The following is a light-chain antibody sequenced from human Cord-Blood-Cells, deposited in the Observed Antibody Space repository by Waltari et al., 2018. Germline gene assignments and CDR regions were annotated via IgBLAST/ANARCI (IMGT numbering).Light chain of an antibody. CDR1: SRDVGCYNY. CDR3: CSYAGSFYV. V-gene: IGLV2-11*01. J-gene: IGLJ1*01. CDR2: DVS. Sequence: QSALTQPRSVSGSPGQSVTISCTGTSRDVGCYNYVSWYQQHPGKAPKLMIYDVSKRPSGVPDRFSGSKSGNTASLTISGLQAEDEADYYCCSYAGSFYVFGTGTKVTVL.